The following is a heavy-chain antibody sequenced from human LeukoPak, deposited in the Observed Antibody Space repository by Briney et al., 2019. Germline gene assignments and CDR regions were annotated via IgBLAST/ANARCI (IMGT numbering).Heavy chain of an antibody. Sequence: SETLSLTCAVYGGSFSGYYWNWIHQPPGKGLEWIGEINHSGSTNYNPSLKNRVTISVDTSKNQFSLKLSSVTAADTAVYYCARGSAGDTSGYYDYWGRGTLVTVSS. CDR2: INHSGST. D-gene: IGHD3-22*01. CDR1: GGSFSGYY. CDR3: ARGSAGDTSGYYDY. V-gene: IGHV4-34*01. J-gene: IGHJ4*02.